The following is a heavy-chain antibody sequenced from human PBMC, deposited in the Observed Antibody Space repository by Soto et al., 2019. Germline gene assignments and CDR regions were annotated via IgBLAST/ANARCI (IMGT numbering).Heavy chain of an antibody. J-gene: IGHJ6*02. V-gene: IGHV1-18*04. CDR1: GYTFTTYG. CDR3: ARDDIATRPQYYYGMDV. D-gene: IGHD6-6*01. Sequence: QVQLVQSGAEVKQPGASVKVSCEASGYTFTTYGISWVRQASGQGLEWMGWINGYTGNTKYAQRFQARVTMTXDXSXSXXYVEVRSLRSDDTAVYYCARDDIATRPQYYYGMDVWGQGTTVTVSS. CDR2: INGYTGNT.